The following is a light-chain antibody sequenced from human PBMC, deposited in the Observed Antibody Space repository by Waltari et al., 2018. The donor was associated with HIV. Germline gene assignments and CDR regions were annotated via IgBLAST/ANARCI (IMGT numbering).Light chain of an antibody. CDR1: SSTLPTNT. CDR3: ATWDDSLNGWV. CDR2: TNN. V-gene: IGLV1-44*01. J-gene: IGLJ3*02. Sequence: QSVLTQPPSASGTPGQRVTLPCSGSSSTLPTNTVNWYQQLPGTAPKLLIYTNNQRPSGVPARFSGSKSGTSASLAISGLQSDDDADYYCATWDDSLNGWVFGGGTRLTVL.